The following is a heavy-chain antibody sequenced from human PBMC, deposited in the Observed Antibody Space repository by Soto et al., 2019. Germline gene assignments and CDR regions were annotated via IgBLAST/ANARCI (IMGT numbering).Heavy chain of an antibody. CDR1: GCSISSYY. J-gene: IGHJ6*02. CDR2: IYTSGST. D-gene: IGHD3-22*01. Sequence: SXTCTGSGCSISSYYWSWIRQPAGKGLEWIGRIYTSGSTNYNPSLKSRVTMSVDTSKNQFSLKLSSVTAADTAVYYCARDFSYYYDSSGYRSPYYYYGMDVWGQGTTVTVSS. V-gene: IGHV4-4*07. CDR3: ARDFSYYYDSSGYRSPYYYYGMDV.